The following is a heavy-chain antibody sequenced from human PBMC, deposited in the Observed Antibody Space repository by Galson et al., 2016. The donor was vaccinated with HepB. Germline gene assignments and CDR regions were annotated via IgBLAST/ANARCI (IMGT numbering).Heavy chain of an antibody. D-gene: IGHD3-3*01. CDR1: GFTFKSHG. V-gene: IGHV3-33*01. J-gene: IGHJ6*02. Sequence: SLRLSCAASGFTFKSHGMHWVRQAPGKGLEWVAVIWHDGSNKYHADSVKGRFTISRDNSKNTMYLQMNSLRVEDTAVYYCARGPTNPDDSDYDFNSYHHYGMDVWGHGTAVTVSS. CDR3: ARGPTNPDDSDYDFNSYHHYGMDV. CDR2: IWHDGSNK.